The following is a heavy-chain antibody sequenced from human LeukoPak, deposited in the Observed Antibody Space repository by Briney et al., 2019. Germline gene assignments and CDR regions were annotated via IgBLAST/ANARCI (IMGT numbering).Heavy chain of an antibody. CDR3: GGGGEIVAIDY. D-gene: IGHD5-12*01. J-gene: IGHJ4*02. V-gene: IGHV3-21*01. CDR2: ISSSSSYI. Sequence: GGSLRLSCAASGFTFSSYSMNWVRQAPGKGLEWVSSISSSSSYIYYADSVKGRFTISRDNAKNSLYLQMNSLRAEDTAVYYWGGGGEIVAIDYWGQGTLVTVSS. CDR1: GFTFSSYS.